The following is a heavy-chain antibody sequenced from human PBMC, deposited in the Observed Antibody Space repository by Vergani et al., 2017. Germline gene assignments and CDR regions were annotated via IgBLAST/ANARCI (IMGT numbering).Heavy chain of an antibody. Sequence: EVQLVESGGGLVQPGGSLRLSCAASGFTFSSYWMHWVRQAPGKGLVWVSRINSDGSSTSYADSVKGRFTISRDNAKNTLYLQMNSLRAEDTAVYYCEREQGDILTSYYYYYGMDVWGQGTTVTVSS. V-gene: IGHV3-74*01. J-gene: IGHJ6*02. CDR3: EREQGDILTSYYYYYGMDV. D-gene: IGHD3-9*01. CDR1: GFTFSSYW. CDR2: INSDGSST.